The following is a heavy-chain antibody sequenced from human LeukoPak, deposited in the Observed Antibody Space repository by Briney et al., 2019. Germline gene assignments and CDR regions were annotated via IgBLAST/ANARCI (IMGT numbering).Heavy chain of an antibody. V-gene: IGHV4-39*01. CDR2: IYYRGST. J-gene: IGHJ3*02. D-gene: IGHD1-26*01. CDR1: GGSISSSSYY. CDR3: ARRVVGATIDAFDI. Sequence: SETLSLTCTVSGGSISSSSYYWGWIRQPPGKGLEWIGSIYYRGSTYYNPSLKSRVTIFVDTSKNQFSLKLSSVTGANTAVYYCARRVVGATIDAFDIWGQGTMVTVSS.